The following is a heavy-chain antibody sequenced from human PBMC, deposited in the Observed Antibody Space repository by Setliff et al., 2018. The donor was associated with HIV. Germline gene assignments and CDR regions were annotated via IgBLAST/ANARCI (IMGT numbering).Heavy chain of an antibody. V-gene: IGHV1-46*01. J-gene: IGHJ3*01. CDR2: INPSGGST. D-gene: IGHD3-3*01. CDR1: GYTFTSYY. CDR3: ARVPEIQLSGLVTGWGAFDV. Sequence: ASVKVSCKASGYTFTSYYMHWVRQAPGQGLEWMGIINPSGGSTSYAQMFQGRVTFTADESTRTAYMELSSLRSEDTAVYYCARVPEIQLSGLVTGWGAFDVWGQGTRVTVSS.